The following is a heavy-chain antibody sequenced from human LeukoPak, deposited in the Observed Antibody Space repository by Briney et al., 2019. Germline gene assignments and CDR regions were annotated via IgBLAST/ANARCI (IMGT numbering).Heavy chain of an antibody. CDR3: ARDAPSVVVVIIGPLDY. Sequence: GGSLRLSCAASGFTFSNYWMTWVRQAPGKGLEWVANIKSDGREKYYVDSVKGRFTISRDNAKNSLYLQMNSLRAEDTAVYYCARDAPSVVVVIIGPLDYWGQGTLVTVSS. D-gene: IGHD3-22*01. CDR2: IKSDGREK. CDR1: GFTFSNYW. V-gene: IGHV3-7*01. J-gene: IGHJ4*02.